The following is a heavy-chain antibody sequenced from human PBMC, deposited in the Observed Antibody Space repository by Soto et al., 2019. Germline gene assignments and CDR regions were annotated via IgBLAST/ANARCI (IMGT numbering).Heavy chain of an antibody. CDR2: IKQDGSEK. D-gene: IGHD2-2*01. J-gene: IGHJ4*02. CDR1: GFTFSSYW. CDR3: ARTGSTGYCSSTSCRHAVDLVPFDY. Sequence: EVQLVESGGGLVQPGGSLRLSCAASGFTFSSYWMSWVRQAPGKGLEWVANIKQDGSEKYYVDSVKGRFTISRDNAKNSLYLQMNSLRAEDTAVYYCARTGSTGYCSSTSCRHAVDLVPFDYWGQGTLVTVSS. V-gene: IGHV3-7*03.